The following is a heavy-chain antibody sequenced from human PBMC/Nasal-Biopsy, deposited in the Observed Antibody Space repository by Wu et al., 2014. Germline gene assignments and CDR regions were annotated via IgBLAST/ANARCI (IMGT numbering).Heavy chain of an antibody. D-gene: IGHD3-22*01. CDR1: GDSITTYY. CDR3: ARNGDSSAYLAF. J-gene: IGHJ4*02. V-gene: IGHV4-59*08. CDR2: ISYNLGST. Sequence: TLSLTCTVSGDSITTYYWNWIRQPPGKGLEWIGYISYNLGSTNYNPSLKGRVTISVDTSTNQFSLKLNSVTAADTAVYYCARNGDSSAYLAFWGQGSLVTVSS.